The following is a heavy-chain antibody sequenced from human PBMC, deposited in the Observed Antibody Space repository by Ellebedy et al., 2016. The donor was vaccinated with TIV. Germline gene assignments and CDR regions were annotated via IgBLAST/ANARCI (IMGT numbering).Heavy chain of an antibody. D-gene: IGHD1-26*01. V-gene: IGHV5-10-1*01. Sequence: GESLKISCKGSGYSSSSYWITWVRQMPGKGLESMGRISPSDSYTKYSPSFQGHVTISADKSIDTAYLQWSSLKASDTAFYYCARFSGSFGGFDYWGQGTLVTVSS. CDR1: GYSSSSYW. CDR3: ARFSGSFGGFDY. CDR2: ISPSDSYT. J-gene: IGHJ4*02.